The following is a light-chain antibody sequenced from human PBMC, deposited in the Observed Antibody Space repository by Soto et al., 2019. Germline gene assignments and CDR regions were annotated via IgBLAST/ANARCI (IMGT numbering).Light chain of an antibody. Sequence: EIVLTQSPATLSLSPGERATLSCRASQSVSSYLAWYQQKPGQAPRLLIYDTSNRATGIPARFSGSGSGTDFTLTISCLEPEDFAVYYCQQRSNFLWTFGQGTTVEIK. V-gene: IGKV3-11*01. CDR3: QQRSNFLWT. J-gene: IGKJ1*01. CDR2: DTS. CDR1: QSVSSY.